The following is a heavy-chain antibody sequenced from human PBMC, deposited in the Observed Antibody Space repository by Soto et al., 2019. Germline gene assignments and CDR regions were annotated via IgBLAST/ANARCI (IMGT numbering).Heavy chain of an antibody. V-gene: IGHV3-30-3*01. CDR3: ARDHRIADYYYGMDV. D-gene: IGHD6-13*01. Sequence: GGSLRLSCAASGFTFSSYAMHWVRQAPGKGLEWVAVISHDGSNKYYADSVKGRFTISRDNSKNTLYLQMNSLRAEDTAVYYCARDHRIADYYYGMDVWGQGTTVTVSS. CDR1: GFTFSSYA. J-gene: IGHJ6*02. CDR2: ISHDGSNK.